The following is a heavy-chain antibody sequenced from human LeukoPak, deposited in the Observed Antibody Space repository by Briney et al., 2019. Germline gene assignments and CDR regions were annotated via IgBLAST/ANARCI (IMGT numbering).Heavy chain of an antibody. D-gene: IGHD6-19*01. V-gene: IGHV4-34*01. CDR1: GGSFSGYY. CDR3: AESIAVAGHYFDY. Sequence: SETLSLTCAVYGGSFSGYYWSWIRQPPGKGLEWIGEINHSGSTNYNPSLKSRVTISVDTSKNQFSLKLSSVTAADTAVYYCAESIAVAGHYFDYRGQGTLVTVSS. CDR2: INHSGST. J-gene: IGHJ4*02.